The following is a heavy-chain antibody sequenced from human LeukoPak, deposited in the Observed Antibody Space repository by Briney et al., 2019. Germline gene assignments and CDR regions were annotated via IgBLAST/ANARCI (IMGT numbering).Heavy chain of an antibody. V-gene: IGHV3-53*01. CDR2: IYSGGST. D-gene: IGHD3-3*01. CDR3: ARAPIFGVVTDAFDI. J-gene: IGHJ3*02. Sequence: PGGSLRLSCAASGFTFSSYAMSWVRQAPGKGLEWVSVIYSGGSTYYADSVKGRFTISRDNSKNTLYLQMNSLRAEDTAVYYCARAPIFGVVTDAFDIWGQGTMVTVSS. CDR1: GFTFSSYA.